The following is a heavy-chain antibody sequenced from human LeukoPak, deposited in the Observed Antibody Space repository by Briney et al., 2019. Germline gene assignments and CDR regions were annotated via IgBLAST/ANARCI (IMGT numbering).Heavy chain of an antibody. CDR1: GYSISNAYY. CDR3: ARERYQPNSSSWPNDAFDI. J-gene: IGHJ3*02. D-gene: IGHD6-13*01. Sequence: SETLSLTCTVSGYSISNAYYWGWIRQPPGKGLEWIGSIYHSGSTYYNPSLKSRVTISVDTSKNQFSLKLSSVTAADTAVYYCARERYQPNSSSWPNDAFDIWGQGTMVTVSS. CDR2: IYHSGST. V-gene: IGHV4-38-2*02.